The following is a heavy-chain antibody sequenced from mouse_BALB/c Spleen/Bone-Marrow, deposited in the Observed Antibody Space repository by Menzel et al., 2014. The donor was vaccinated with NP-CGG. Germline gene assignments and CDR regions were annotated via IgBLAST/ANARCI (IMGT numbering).Heavy chain of an antibody. V-gene: IGHV2-9*02. D-gene: IGHD4-1*01. Sequence: VKLVESGPGLVAPSQSLSIPCTVSGFSLTSYGVHWVRQPPGKGLEWLGVKWAGGTTSYNSALMSRLSISRDNSKSQVFLKMNSLQTDDTAIYYCARTGTKDYFDYWGQGTTLTVSS. J-gene: IGHJ2*01. CDR2: KWAGGTT. CDR1: GFSLTSYG. CDR3: ARTGTKDYFDY.